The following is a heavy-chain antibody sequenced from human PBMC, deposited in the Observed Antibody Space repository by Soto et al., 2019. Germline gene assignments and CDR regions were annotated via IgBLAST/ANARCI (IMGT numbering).Heavy chain of an antibody. CDR2: INHGGTS. Sequence: TSETLSLTCAVHGGSFSGYYWDWIRQPPGKGLEWIGEINHGGTSNYNPSLKSRVTISVDTSKNQFSLKLSSVTAADTAVYYCAKAMVRGALFHYWGQGTLVTVS. J-gene: IGHJ4*02. D-gene: IGHD3-10*01. CDR3: AKAMVRGALFHY. CDR1: GGSFSGYY. V-gene: IGHV4-34*01.